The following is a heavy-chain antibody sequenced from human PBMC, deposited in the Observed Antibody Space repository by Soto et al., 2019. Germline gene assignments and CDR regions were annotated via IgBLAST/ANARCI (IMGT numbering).Heavy chain of an antibody. V-gene: IGHV5-51*01. CDR3: ASGPGGYYGSGSPFDY. J-gene: IGHJ4*02. Sequence: GESLKISCKGSGYSFTSYWIGWVRQMPVKGLEWMGIIYPGDSDTRYSPSFQGQVTISADKSISTAYLQWSSLKASDTTMYYCASGPGGYYGSGSPFDYWGQGTLVTVSS. D-gene: IGHD3-10*01. CDR2: IYPGDSDT. CDR1: GYSFTSYW.